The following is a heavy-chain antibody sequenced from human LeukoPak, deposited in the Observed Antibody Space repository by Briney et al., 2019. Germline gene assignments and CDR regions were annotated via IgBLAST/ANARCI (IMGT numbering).Heavy chain of an antibody. Sequence: GGSLRHSCAVSGFSFNNYWMSWVRQAPGKGLEWVANIKQDGSEKYYVDSVKGRFSISRDNAKNSLYLQMNSLRAEDTAVYYCARDYDFWSGYLDYWGQGTLVTVSS. V-gene: IGHV3-7*05. CDR2: IKQDGSEK. CDR1: GFSFNNYW. CDR3: ARDYDFWSGYLDY. D-gene: IGHD3-3*01. J-gene: IGHJ4*02.